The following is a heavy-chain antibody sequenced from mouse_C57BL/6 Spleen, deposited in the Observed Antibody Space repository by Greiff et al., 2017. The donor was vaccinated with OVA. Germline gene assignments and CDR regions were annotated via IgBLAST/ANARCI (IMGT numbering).Heavy chain of an antibody. Sequence: VHVKQSGPELVKPGASVKISCKASGYSFTGYYMNWVKQSPEKSLEWIGEINPSTGGTTYNQKFKAKATLTVDKSSSTAYMQLKSLTSEDSAVYYCARKAVVAPNAMDYWGQGTSVTVSS. CDR1: GYSFTGYY. CDR2: INPSTGGT. J-gene: IGHJ4*01. D-gene: IGHD1-1*01. CDR3: ARKAVVAPNAMDY. V-gene: IGHV1-42*01.